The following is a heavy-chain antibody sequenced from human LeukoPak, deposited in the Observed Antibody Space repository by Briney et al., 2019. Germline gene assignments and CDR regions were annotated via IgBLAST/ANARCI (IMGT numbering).Heavy chain of an antibody. CDR1: GGSISSSSYY. CDR3: AGGVLPDFWSGHYKMRSYYYYYYGMDV. CDR2: IYYSGST. Sequence: SETLSLTCTVSGGSISSSSYYWGWIRQPPGKGLEWIGSIYYSGSTYYNPSLKSRVTISVDTSKNQFSLKLSSVTAADTAVYYCAGGVLPDFWSGHYKMRSYYYYYYGMDVWGQGTTVTVSS. V-gene: IGHV4-39*01. J-gene: IGHJ6*02. D-gene: IGHD3-3*01.